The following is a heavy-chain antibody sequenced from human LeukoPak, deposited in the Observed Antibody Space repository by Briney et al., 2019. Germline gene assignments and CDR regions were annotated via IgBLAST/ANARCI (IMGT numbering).Heavy chain of an antibody. CDR3: ARDSLRTAIAMAGGNWFDP. J-gene: IGHJ5*02. V-gene: IGHV1-46*01. D-gene: IGHD6-19*01. CDR1: LYTFTHYH. CDR2: INPSGGST. Sequence: ASVKVSCKASLYTFTHYHMHWVRQAPGQGLEWMGIINPSGGSTTYAEKFHGRVTMTRDTSTSTVYMELTRLRSEDTAVYYCARDSLRTAIAMAGGNWFDPWGEGTLVSV.